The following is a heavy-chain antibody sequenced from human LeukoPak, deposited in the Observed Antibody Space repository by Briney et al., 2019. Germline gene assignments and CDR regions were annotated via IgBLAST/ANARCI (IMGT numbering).Heavy chain of an antibody. CDR3: ARDMSFDWFPYYFDY. D-gene: IGHD3-9*01. CDR1: GFTFSSYA. J-gene: IGHJ4*02. CDR2: IFYSGNT. V-gene: IGHV4-39*07. Sequence: PGGSLRLSCAASGFTFSSYAMSWVRQAPGKGLEWLGSIFYSGNTHYNPSLKSPVTISIDTSKNQFSLKVSSVTAADTAIYYCARDMSFDWFPYYFDYWGQRILVTVSS.